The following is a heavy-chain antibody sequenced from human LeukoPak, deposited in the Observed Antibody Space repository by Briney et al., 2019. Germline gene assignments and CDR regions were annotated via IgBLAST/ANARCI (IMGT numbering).Heavy chain of an antibody. CDR1: GYTFTGYY. D-gene: IGHD3-10*01. CDR3: ARRQYGSGSYYGNWFDP. CDR2: INPNSGGT. J-gene: IGHJ5*02. Sequence: GASVKVSCKASGYTFTGYYMHWVRQAPGQGLEWMGWINPNSGGTNYAQKFQGRVTMTRDTSISTAYMELSRLRSDDTAVYYCARRQYGSGSYYGNWFDPWGQGTLVTVSS. V-gene: IGHV1-2*02.